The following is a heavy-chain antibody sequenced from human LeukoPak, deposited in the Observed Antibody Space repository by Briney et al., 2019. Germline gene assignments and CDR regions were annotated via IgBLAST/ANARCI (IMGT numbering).Heavy chain of an antibody. J-gene: IGHJ4*02. V-gene: IGHV3-7*03. Sequence: PGGSLRLSCVASGFTFSNYWMTWVRQAPGKGLEWVANIKQDGSEKHYVDSVKGRFIISRDNAKNSLYLQMNSLRAEDTAVYYCASALRIYYYFDYWGQGTLVIVSS. CDR3: ASALRIYYYFDY. CDR2: IKQDGSEK. D-gene: IGHD1-26*01. CDR1: GFTFSNYW.